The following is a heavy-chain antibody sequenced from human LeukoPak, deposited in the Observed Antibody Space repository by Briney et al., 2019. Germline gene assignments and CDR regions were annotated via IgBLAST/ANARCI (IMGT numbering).Heavy chain of an antibody. J-gene: IGHJ4*02. V-gene: IGHV4-34*01. D-gene: IGHD3-10*01. CDR3: ARATRTYYYGSGSYPFDY. CDR2: INHSGST. Sequence: SETLSLICAVYGGSFRGYYWSWIRQPPGKGLEWIGEINHSGSTNYNPSLKSRVTISVDTSKNQFSLKLSSVTAADTAVYYCARATRTYYYGSGSYPFDYWGQGTLVTVSS. CDR1: GGSFRGYY.